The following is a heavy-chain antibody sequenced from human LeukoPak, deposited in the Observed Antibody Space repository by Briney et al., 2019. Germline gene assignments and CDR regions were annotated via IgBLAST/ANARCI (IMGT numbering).Heavy chain of an antibody. CDR1: GYTFTSYG. D-gene: IGHD3-22*01. Sequence: ASVKVSCKASGYTFTSYGISWVRQAPGQGLEWMGWISAYNGNTNYAQKLQGRVTMTTDTSTSTAYMELRSLSSDDTAVYYCARPKRYYYDSSGYYRYFDYWGQGTLVTVSS. J-gene: IGHJ4*02. CDR2: ISAYNGNT. V-gene: IGHV1-18*01. CDR3: ARPKRYYYDSSGYYRYFDY.